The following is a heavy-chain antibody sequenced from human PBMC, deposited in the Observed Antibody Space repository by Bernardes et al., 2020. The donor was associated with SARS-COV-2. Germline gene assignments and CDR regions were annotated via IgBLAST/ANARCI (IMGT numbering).Heavy chain of an antibody. CDR2: INPNSGGT. V-gene: IGHV1-2*02. J-gene: IGHJ6*02. D-gene: IGHD6-13*01. Sequence: ASVKVSCKASGYTFTGYYIHWVRQAPGQGLEWMGWINPNSGGTIYAQKFQGRVTMTRDTSISTAYMELNSLRAEDTAVYYCAKDLYERIAAAGEYYYYYGMDVWGQGTTVTVSS. CDR3: AKDLYERIAAAGEYYYYYGMDV. CDR1: GYTFTGYY.